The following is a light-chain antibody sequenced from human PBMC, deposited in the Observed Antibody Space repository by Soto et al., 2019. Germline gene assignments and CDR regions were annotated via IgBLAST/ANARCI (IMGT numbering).Light chain of an antibody. V-gene: IGKV3-20*01. Sequence: EIVLTQSPGTLSLSPGERATLSCRASQSVRSNYLAWYQQKPGQAPRLLIYGASSRATGSPDRFSGTGSGTDFTLTISRLEPEDFAVYYCQQYGGSPHTFGQGTKLEIK. J-gene: IGKJ2*01. CDR3: QQYGGSPHT. CDR1: QSVRSNY. CDR2: GAS.